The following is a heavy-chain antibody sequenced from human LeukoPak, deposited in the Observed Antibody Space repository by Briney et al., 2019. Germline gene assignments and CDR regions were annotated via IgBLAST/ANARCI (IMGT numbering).Heavy chain of an antibody. J-gene: IGHJ1*01. V-gene: IGHV4-59*01. CDR2: ISDGESP. CDR3: AQDRFSFVH. D-gene: IGHD2-2*01. CDR1: GGSLSYYY. Sequence: SETLSLTCSVSGGSLSYYYWSWIRQFPGKGLEWIGYISDGESPDYNPSLQSRVTIYVDSSKNQFFLNLTSVTAADTAVYYCAQDRFSFVHWGQGTLVTVSS.